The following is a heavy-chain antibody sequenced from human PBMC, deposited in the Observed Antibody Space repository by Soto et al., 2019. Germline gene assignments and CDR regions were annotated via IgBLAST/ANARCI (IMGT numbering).Heavy chain of an antibody. V-gene: IGHV5-51*01. J-gene: IGHJ6*02. D-gene: IGHD3-3*01. CDR2: IYPGDSDT. CDR3: ARHSRHYDFWTGKYGMDV. CDR1: GYSFTSYW. Sequence: PGESLKISCKGSGYSFTSYWIGWVRQMPGKGLEWMGIIYPGDSDTRYSPSFQGQVTISADKSISTAYLQWSSLKASDTAMYYCARHSRHYDFWTGKYGMDVWGQGTTVTVSS.